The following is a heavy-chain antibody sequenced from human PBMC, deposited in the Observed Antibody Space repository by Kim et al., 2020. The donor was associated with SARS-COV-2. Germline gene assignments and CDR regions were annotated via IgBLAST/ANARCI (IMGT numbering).Heavy chain of an antibody. D-gene: IGHD2-15*01. CDR3: ARDQSCSGGSCYSGAFDI. V-gene: IGHV4-31*02. Sequence: KSRVTISVDTSKNQFSLKLSSVTAADTAVYYCARDQSCSGGSCYSGAFDIWGQGTMVTVSS. J-gene: IGHJ3*02.